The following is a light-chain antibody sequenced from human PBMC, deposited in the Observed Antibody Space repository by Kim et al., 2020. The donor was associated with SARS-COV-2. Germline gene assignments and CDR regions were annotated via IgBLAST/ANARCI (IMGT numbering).Light chain of an antibody. V-gene: IGLV1-44*01. Sequence: QLVLTQPPSASGTPGQRVTISCSGSSSNIGSNAVNWYQQLPGTAPKLLMYGVNKRPSGVPDRFSGSKSGTSASLAISGLQSEDEADYYCATWDDSLIAWVFGGGTQLTVL. J-gene: IGLJ3*02. CDR2: GVN. CDR1: SSNIGSNA. CDR3: ATWDDSLIAWV.